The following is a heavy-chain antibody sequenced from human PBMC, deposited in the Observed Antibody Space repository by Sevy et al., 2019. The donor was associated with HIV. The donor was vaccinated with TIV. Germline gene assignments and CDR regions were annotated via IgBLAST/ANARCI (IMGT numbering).Heavy chain of an antibody. V-gene: IGHV3-30*02. CDR2: IRFDGSNK. CDR3: ARDPVAAAGTFDY. Sequence: GGSLRLSCAASGFTFSNYGMHWVRQAPGNGLEWAAFIRFDGSNKYYADSVKGRFTISRDNSKNTMYLQMNSLRSDDTAVYYCARDPVAAAGTFDYSGQGTLVTVSS. J-gene: IGHJ4*02. D-gene: IGHD6-13*01. CDR1: GFTFSNYG.